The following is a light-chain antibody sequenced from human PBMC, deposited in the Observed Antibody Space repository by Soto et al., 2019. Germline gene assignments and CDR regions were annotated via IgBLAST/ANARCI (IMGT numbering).Light chain of an antibody. V-gene: IGKV3-20*01. Sequence: EIVMTQSPATLSVSPGERATLSCRASQTVTSSYLAWYQQKPGRAPRLLIHGASSRAPGIPDKFSGTGSGTDYSLTIDRLEPEDSAVYYCHQYDNAPQTFGQGTKVDIK. CDR2: GAS. CDR1: QTVTSSY. CDR3: HQYDNAPQT. J-gene: IGKJ2*01.